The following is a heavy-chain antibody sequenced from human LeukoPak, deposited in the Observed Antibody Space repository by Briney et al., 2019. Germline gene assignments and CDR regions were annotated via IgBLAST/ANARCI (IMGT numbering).Heavy chain of an antibody. CDR3: ARGATSYYDSSGYYYWFDP. Sequence: SETLSLTCAVYGGSFSGYYWSWIRQPPGKGLEWIGEINHSGSTNYNPSLKSRVTISVDTSKNQFSLKLSSATAADTAVYYCARGATSYYDSSGYYYWFDPWGQGTLVTVSS. J-gene: IGHJ5*02. CDR2: INHSGST. D-gene: IGHD3-22*01. V-gene: IGHV4-34*01. CDR1: GGSFSGYY.